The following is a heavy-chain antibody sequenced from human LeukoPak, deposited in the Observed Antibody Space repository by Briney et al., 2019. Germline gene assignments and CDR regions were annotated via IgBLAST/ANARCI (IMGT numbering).Heavy chain of an antibody. V-gene: IGHV3-23*01. CDR3: AKSPRSKTIFGVVLYYFDY. J-gene: IGHJ4*02. CDR1: GFTFSSYA. CDR2: ISGSGGST. Sequence: PGGSLRLSCAASGFTFSSYAMGWVRQAPGKGLEWVSAISGSGGSTYYADSVKGRFTISRDNSKNTLYLQMNSLRAEDTAVYYCAKSPRSKTIFGVVLYYFDYWGQGTLVTVSS. D-gene: IGHD3-3*01.